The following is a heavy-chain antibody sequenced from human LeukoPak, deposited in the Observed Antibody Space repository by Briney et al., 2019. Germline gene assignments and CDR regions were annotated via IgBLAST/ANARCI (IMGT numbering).Heavy chain of an antibody. Sequence: GGSLRLSCAASGFTFSNAWMSSVRQAPGKGLEWVGRIKSKTDGGTTDYAAPVKGRFTISRDDSKNTLYLQMNSLKTEDTAVYYCTTDRYCSGGSAYYYYYGMDVWGQGTTVTVSS. CDR2: IKSKTDGGTT. D-gene: IGHD2-15*01. V-gene: IGHV3-15*01. J-gene: IGHJ6*02. CDR3: TTDRYCSGGSAYYYYYGMDV. CDR1: GFTFSNAW.